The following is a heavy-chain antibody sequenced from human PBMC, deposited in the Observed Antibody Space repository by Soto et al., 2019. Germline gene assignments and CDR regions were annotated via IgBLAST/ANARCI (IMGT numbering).Heavy chain of an antibody. CDR3: ARDAAEYYFDY. V-gene: IGHV4-31*03. J-gene: IGHJ4*02. D-gene: IGHD6-25*01. CDR1: GGSISSGGQY. CDR2: IYDSGST. Sequence: QVQLKESGPGLVKPSQTLSLTCTVSGGSISSGGQYWSWIRQHPGKGLEWIGYIYDSGSTYYNPSLRSRVTISVDTSKKQFSLKLRSVTAADTAVYYCARDAAEYYFDYWGQGTRVTVSS.